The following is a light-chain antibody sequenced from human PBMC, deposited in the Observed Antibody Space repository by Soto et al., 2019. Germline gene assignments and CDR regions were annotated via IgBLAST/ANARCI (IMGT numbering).Light chain of an antibody. V-gene: IGLV3-21*02. Sequence: SYELTQPPSVSVAPRQTARIACGGNNIGGRNVHWYQQKPGQAPVLVVYDDSDRPSGIPERISGSKSGNTAALTISRVEAGDEADYYCQLWDGSSDPVVFGGGTKLTVL. CDR3: QLWDGSSDPVV. J-gene: IGLJ2*01. CDR1: NIGGRN. CDR2: DDS.